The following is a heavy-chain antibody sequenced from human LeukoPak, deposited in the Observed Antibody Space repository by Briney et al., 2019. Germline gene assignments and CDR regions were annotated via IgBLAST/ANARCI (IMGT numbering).Heavy chain of an antibody. V-gene: IGHV1-18*04. CDR3: ARTPRYDFWSGYLFDY. D-gene: IGHD3-3*01. CDR1: GYTFTGYY. CDR2: ISAYTGDT. J-gene: IGHJ4*02. Sequence: ASVKVSCKASGYTFTGYYMHWVRQAPGQGLEWMGWISAYTGDTSYAQKLQGRVTMTTDTSTSTAYKELRSLRSDDTAVYYCARTPRYDFWSGYLFDYWGQGTLVTVSS.